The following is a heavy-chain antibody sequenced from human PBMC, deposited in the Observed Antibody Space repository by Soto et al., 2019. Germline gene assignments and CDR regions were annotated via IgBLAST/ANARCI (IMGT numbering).Heavy chain of an antibody. CDR2: IYYSGST. D-gene: IGHD6-13*01. CDR1: GGSISSSSYY. V-gene: IGHV4-39*01. J-gene: IGHJ4*02. CDR3: ARQPLGSSSWYFVY. Sequence: QLQLQESGPGLVKPSETLSLTCTVSGGSISSSSYYWGWIRQPPGKGLEWIGSIYYSGSTYYNPSLKSRVTISVDTSKHQFSLKLSSVTAADTAVYYCARQPLGSSSWYFVYWGQGTLVTVSS.